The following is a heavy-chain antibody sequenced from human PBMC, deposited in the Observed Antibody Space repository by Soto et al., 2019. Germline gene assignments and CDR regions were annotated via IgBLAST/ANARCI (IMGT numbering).Heavy chain of an antibody. Sequence: TSETLSLTCTVSGGSISSSSYYWGWIRQPPAKRLEWIGSIYYSGSTYYNPSLKSRVTISVDTSKHQFSLKLSSVTAADTAVHYCARRSSSSVYWGQGTLVTVSS. V-gene: IGHV4-39*01. J-gene: IGHJ4*02. D-gene: IGHD6-6*01. CDR1: GGSISSSSYY. CDR2: IYYSGST. CDR3: ARRSSSSVY.